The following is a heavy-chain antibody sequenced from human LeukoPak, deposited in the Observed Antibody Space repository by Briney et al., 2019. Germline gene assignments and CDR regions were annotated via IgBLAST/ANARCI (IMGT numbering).Heavy chain of an antibody. D-gene: IGHD3-16*01. CDR3: ARDRGYYYYMDV. V-gene: IGHV3-7*01. J-gene: IGHJ6*03. CDR1: GFTFSSYW. Sequence: GGSLRLACAASGFTFSSYWMSWVRQAQGKGLEWVANIKEDGSEKNYVDSVKGRFTISRDNAKNSLYLQMNSLRAEDTAVYYCARDRGYYYYMDVWGKGTTVTVPS. CDR2: IKEDGSEK.